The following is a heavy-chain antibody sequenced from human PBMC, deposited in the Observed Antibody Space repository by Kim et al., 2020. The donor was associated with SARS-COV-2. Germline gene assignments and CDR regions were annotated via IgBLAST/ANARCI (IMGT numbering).Heavy chain of an antibody. V-gene: IGHV1-46*01. CDR3: ARGPRYSSSWSKIGDYYYGMDV. CDR2: INPSGGST. J-gene: IGHJ6*02. Sequence: ASVKVSCKASGYTFTSYYMHWVRQAPGQGLEWMGIINPSGGSTSYAQKFQGRVTMTRDTSTSTVYMELSSLRSEDTAVYYCARGPRYSSSWSKIGDYYYGMDVWGQGTTVTVSS. D-gene: IGHD6-13*01. CDR1: GYTFTSYY.